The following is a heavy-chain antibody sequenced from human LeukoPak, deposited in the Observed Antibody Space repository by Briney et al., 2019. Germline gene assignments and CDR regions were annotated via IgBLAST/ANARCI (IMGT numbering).Heavy chain of an antibody. Sequence: SETLSLTCAVYGGSSSGYYWSWIRQPPGKGLEWIGEINHSGSTNYNPSLKSRVTISVDTSKNQFSLKLSSVTAADTAVYYCARGGSKKGIKNSSGWSRGSWFDPWGQGTLVTVSS. CDR3: ARGGSKKGIKNSSGWSRGSWFDP. J-gene: IGHJ5*02. V-gene: IGHV4-34*01. CDR1: GGSSSGYY. D-gene: IGHD6-19*01. CDR2: INHSGST.